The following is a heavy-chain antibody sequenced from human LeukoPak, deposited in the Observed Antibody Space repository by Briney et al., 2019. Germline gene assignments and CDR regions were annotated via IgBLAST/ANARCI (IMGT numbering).Heavy chain of an antibody. CDR1: GFTFSNYD. D-gene: IGHD5-12*01. CDR3: ARDTLLVATWTRGSEYYFDY. CDR2: INWNGGST. V-gene: IGHV3-20*04. J-gene: IGHJ4*02. Sequence: GGSLRLSCAASGFTFSNYDMHWVRQATGKGLEWVSGINWNGGSTGYADSVKGRFTISRDNAKNSLYLQMNSLRAEDTALYYCARDTLLVATWTRGSEYYFDYWGQGTLVTVSS.